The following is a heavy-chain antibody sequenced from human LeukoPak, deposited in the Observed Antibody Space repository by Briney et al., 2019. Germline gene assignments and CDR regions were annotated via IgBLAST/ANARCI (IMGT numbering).Heavy chain of an antibody. J-gene: IGHJ4*02. CDR3: ASNTYGYYFDY. D-gene: IGHD4-17*01. CDR1: GGSFSGYY. CDR2: INHSGRT. Sequence: SETLSLTCGVYGGSFSGYYWSRFRQPPGKGLEWIGEINHSGRTNYNPSLKSRPTISVDPSKHQFPLPLSSLTAAHTAVYYCASNTYGYYFDYWRQGTLVTVSS. V-gene: IGHV4-34*01.